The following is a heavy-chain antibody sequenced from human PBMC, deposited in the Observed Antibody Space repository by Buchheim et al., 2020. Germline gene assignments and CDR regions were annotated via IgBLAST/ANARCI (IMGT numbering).Heavy chain of an antibody. V-gene: IGHV3-30-3*01. D-gene: IGHD2-8*02. CDR3: ADRTTNCSGGVCYSDFDY. CDR1: GFSFSYYA. J-gene: IGHJ4*02. Sequence: QVQLVESGGGVVQPGRSLRLSCVASGFSFSYYAMQWVRQAPGRGPQWVAVISNDGINIHYADSVKGRFSISRDTSKNTMYLQRKSLRTKDTPVYYCADRTTNCSGGVCYSDFDYWGKGTL. CDR2: ISNDGINI.